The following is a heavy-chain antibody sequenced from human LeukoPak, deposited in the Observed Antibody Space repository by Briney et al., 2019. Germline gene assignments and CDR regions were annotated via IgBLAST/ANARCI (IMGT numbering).Heavy chain of an antibody. D-gene: IGHD3-3*01. CDR3: AKDRDVWSGYYTNYYYYMDV. CDR2: ISGSGGST. CDR1: GFTFSSYA. V-gene: IGHV3-23*01. J-gene: IGHJ6*03. Sequence: GGSLRLSCAASGFTFSSYAMSWVRQAPGKGLEWVSAISGSGGSTYYADSVKGRFTISRDNSKNTLCLQMNSLRAEDTAVYYCAKDRDVWSGYYTNYYYYMDVWGKGTTVTVSS.